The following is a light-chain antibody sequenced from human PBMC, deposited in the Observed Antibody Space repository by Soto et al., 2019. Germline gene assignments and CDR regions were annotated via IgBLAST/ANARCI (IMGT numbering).Light chain of an antibody. J-gene: IGLJ3*02. CDR2: EGT. V-gene: IGLV2-23*01. Sequence: HSALTQPASVSGSPEQSITISCTGTSSAVGAYNLVSWYQQHPGKAPRLIIYEGTKRPSGISHRFSGSKSDNTASLTISGLRAEDEAHYHCCSYAGSRTFVFGGGTKLTVL. CDR1: SSAVGAYNL. CDR3: CSYAGSRTFV.